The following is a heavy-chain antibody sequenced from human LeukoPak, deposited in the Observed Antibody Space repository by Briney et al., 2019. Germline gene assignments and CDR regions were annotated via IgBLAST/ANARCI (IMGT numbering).Heavy chain of an antibody. Sequence: GGSLRPSWAASGSTFSSYGMHWVRQAPGKGLEWVAAIWYDGRNTYYADSVKGRFTISRDNSKNTLYLQMNSLTAKDTAVYYCANLGYCSSTSCLRGDAFDIWGQGTMVTVSS. J-gene: IGHJ3*02. CDR1: GSTFSSYG. CDR3: ANLGYCSSTSCLRGDAFDI. CDR2: IWYDGRNT. D-gene: IGHD2-2*01. V-gene: IGHV3-33*06.